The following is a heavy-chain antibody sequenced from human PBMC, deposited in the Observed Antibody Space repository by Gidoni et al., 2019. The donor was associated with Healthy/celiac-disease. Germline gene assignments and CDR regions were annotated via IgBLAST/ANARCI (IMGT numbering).Heavy chain of an antibody. V-gene: IGHV3-9*01. CDR1: GFTFEYYA. J-gene: IGHJ3*02. CDR3: AKDNLDGTMVRGFFSDAFDI. D-gene: IGHD3-10*01. Sequence: EVQLVESGGGLVQPGRSLRLSCAASGFTFEYYALHWVRQAPGKGLEWVSGISWNSGSIGYADSVKGRFTISRDNAKNSLYLQMNSLRAEDTALYYCAKDNLDGTMVRGFFSDAFDIWGQGTMVTVSS. CDR2: ISWNSGSI.